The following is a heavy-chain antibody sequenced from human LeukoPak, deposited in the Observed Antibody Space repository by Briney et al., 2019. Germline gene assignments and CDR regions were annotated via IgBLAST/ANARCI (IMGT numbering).Heavy chain of an antibody. CDR1: GFTFSTYW. CDR3: AKALDRLGDAFDI. Sequence: PGGSLRLSCAASGFTFSTYWMTWVRQAPGKGLEWVANIKPDGSQIYYVDSVKGRFTISRDNSKNTLYLQMNSLRAEDTAVYYCAKALDRLGDAFDIWGQGTMVTASS. D-gene: IGHD6-19*01. J-gene: IGHJ3*02. CDR2: IKPDGSQI. V-gene: IGHV3-7*01.